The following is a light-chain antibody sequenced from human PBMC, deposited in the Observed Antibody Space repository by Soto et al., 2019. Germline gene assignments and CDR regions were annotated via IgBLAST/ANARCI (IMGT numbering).Light chain of an antibody. CDR3: QQFRP. V-gene: IGKV3-20*01. J-gene: IGKJ3*01. CDR1: QSVSSGY. CDR2: GAS. Sequence: EIVLTPSPGTLSLSPGERATLSCRASQSVSSGYLAWYQQKPCQSPRLLIYGASKRATGIPDRFSGSGSGTDFILTITRLEPEDSAVYYCQQFRPFGPGTTVEIK.